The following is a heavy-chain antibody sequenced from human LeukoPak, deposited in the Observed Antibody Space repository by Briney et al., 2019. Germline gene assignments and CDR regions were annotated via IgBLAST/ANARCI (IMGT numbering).Heavy chain of an antibody. CDR1: GGSISSSSYY. J-gene: IGHJ6*02. V-gene: IGHV4-39*07. Sequence: SETLSLTCTVSGGSISSSSYYWGWIRQPPGKGLEWIGSIYYSGSTYYNPSLKSRVTISVDTSKNQFSLKLSSVTAADTAVYYCARDDVPYDYVWGSYRPYGMDVWGQGTTVTVSS. CDR3: ARDDVPYDYVWGSYRPYGMDV. CDR2: IYYSGST. D-gene: IGHD3-16*02.